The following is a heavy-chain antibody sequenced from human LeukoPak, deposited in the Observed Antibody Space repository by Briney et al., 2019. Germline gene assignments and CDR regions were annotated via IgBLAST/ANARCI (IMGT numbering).Heavy chain of an antibody. V-gene: IGHV1-24*01. D-gene: IGHD1-26*01. J-gene: IGHJ4*02. CDR2: FDPEDGET. Sequence: ASLKVSCKVSGYTLTELSMHWVRQAPGKGLEWMGGFDPEDGETIYAQKFQGRVTMTEDTSTDTAYMELSSLRSEDTAVYYCATNGGSYQLTPDYWGQGTLVTVSS. CDR3: ATNGGSYQLTPDY. CDR1: GYTLTELS.